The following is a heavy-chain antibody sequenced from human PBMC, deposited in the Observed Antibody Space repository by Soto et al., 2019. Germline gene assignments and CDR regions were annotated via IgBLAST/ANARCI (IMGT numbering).Heavy chain of an antibody. CDR3: AREGDCSGGSCHNYYYYYYGMDV. J-gene: IGHJ6*02. CDR2: ISAYNGNT. Sequence: ASVKVSCKASGYTFSNYGISWVRQAPGQGLEWMGWISAYNGNTNYAQKLQGRVTMTTDTSTSTAYMELRSLRSDDTAVYYCAREGDCSGGSCHNYYYYYYGMDVWGQGTTVTVSS. CDR1: GYTFSNYG. D-gene: IGHD2-15*01. V-gene: IGHV1-18*01.